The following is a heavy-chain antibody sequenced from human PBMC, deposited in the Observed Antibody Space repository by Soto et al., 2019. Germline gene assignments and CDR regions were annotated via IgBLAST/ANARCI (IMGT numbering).Heavy chain of an antibody. Sequence: GGSLRLCCAASGFTFSNAWMSWVRQAPGKGLEWVSGISVSDAFIYYADSVRGRFSISRDASENILYLQMNSLRVDDTALYYCTRETVAGITGLDYWGPGTLVTSPQ. D-gene: IGHD1-20*01. CDR2: ISVSDAFI. V-gene: IGHV3-23*01. CDR1: GFTFSNAW. J-gene: IGHJ4*02. CDR3: TRETVAGITGLDY.